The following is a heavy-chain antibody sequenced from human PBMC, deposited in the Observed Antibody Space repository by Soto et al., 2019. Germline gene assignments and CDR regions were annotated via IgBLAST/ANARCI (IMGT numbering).Heavy chain of an antibody. D-gene: IGHD4-4*01. V-gene: IGHV3-7*01. CDR3: VRGGSNYAS. CDR1: GFTFSDSW. CDR2: IKPDESEK. J-gene: IGHJ5*02. Sequence: EVQLVESGGGLVQPGGSLRLSCTASGFTFSDSWMTWVRQAPGKGLEWVARIKPDESEKKYADSVKGRFSISRDNAKHSMYLQMDSLRGEATAVYYCVRGGSNYASWGQGTLVTVSS.